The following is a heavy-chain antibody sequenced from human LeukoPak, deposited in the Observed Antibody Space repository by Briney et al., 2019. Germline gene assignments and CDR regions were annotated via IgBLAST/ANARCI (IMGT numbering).Heavy chain of an antibody. CDR1: GFTFDDYA. V-gene: IGHV3-9*01. J-gene: IGHJ4*02. D-gene: IGHD6-13*01. CDR3: AKGPTAYSSSSYYFDY. Sequence: GGSLRLSCAASGFTFDDYAMHWVRQAPGKGLEWVSGISWNSGSIGYADSVKGRFTISRDNAKNSLYLQMNSLRAEDTALYYCAKGPTAYSSSSYYFDYWGQGTLVTVSS. CDR2: ISWNSGSI.